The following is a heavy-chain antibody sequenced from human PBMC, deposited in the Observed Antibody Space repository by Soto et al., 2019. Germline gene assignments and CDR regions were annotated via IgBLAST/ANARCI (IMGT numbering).Heavy chain of an antibody. CDR3: ARAGEAYDSGTYHKTLDV. CDR1: GGTFSKYA. J-gene: IGHJ6*02. Sequence: QVQLVQSGAEVKKPGSSVKVSCKASGGTFSKYAISWVRQAPGQGLEWMGRIIPIFGTANYAQTLQGRLPITTNESTRTGYMEMSSLRSEDTAVYYCARAGEAYDSGTYHKTLDVWGRGTTVTVSS. CDR2: IIPIFGTA. V-gene: IGHV1-69*05. D-gene: IGHD3-10*01.